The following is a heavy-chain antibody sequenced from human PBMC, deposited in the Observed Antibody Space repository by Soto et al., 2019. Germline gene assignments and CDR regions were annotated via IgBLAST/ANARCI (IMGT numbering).Heavy chain of an antibody. D-gene: IGHD5-18*01. CDR2: LNPDTGNT. CDR1: GFTFSDNL. V-gene: IGHV1-3*01. CDR3: ARDIQSVGPRANDAFAV. J-gene: IGHJ3*01. Sequence: QVQLVQSGAELKKPGASVNISCTASGFTFSDNLINWVRQVPGQGLEWMGWLNPDTGNTRYSETFQGRVTISRHPSASIAYLQLRGLQTDDTALYSCARDIQSVGPRANDAFAVWGPGTMLTVSS.